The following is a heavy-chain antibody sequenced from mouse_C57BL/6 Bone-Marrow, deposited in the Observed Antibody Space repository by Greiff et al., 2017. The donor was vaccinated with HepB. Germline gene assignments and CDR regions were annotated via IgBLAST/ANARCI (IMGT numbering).Heavy chain of an antibody. CDR2: ISDGGSYT. CDR1: GFTFSSYA. Sequence: EVHLVESGGGLVKPGGSLKLSCAASGFTFSSYAMSWVRQTPEKRLEWVATISDGGSYTYYPDNVKGRFTISRDNAKNNLYLQMSHLKSEDTAMYYCARERSKGFAYWGQGTLVTVSA. CDR3: ARERSKGFAY. D-gene: IGHD1-3*01. J-gene: IGHJ3*01. V-gene: IGHV5-4*01.